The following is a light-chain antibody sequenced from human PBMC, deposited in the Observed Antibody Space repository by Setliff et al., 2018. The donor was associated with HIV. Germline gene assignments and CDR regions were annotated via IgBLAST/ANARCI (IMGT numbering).Light chain of an antibody. CDR3: CSNAARPTFYV. CDR1: STTFGTYNY. CDR2: DVS. Sequence: QSALPQPRSVSGSPGQSVTIFCSGSSTTFGTYNYVSWYQQQPGKAPRLIIYDVSERPPGVPDRFSGSKSGNTASLTISGLQAEDEADYYCCSNAARPTFYVFGSGTKVTVL. J-gene: IGLJ1*01. V-gene: IGLV2-11*01.